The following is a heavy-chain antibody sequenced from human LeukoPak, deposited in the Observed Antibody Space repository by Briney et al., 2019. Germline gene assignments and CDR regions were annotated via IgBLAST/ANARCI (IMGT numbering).Heavy chain of an antibody. CDR3: ARGGSYLSAFDI. Sequence: GGSLRLSCEASGFTVSSNYMSWVRQAPGKGLEWVSIIYSGGSTFYADSVKGRFTISRDNPKNTLYLQMNSLRAEDTAVYYCARGGSYLSAFDIWGQGTMVTVSS. D-gene: IGHD1-26*01. CDR2: IYSGGST. J-gene: IGHJ3*02. V-gene: IGHV3-53*01. CDR1: GFTVSSNY.